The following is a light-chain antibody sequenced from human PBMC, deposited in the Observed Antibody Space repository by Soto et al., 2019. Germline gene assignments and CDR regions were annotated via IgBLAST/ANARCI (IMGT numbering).Light chain of an antibody. Sequence: DIQMTQSPSSLSASVGDRVTITCRASQSITTYLNWYQQTSGEAPKLLIYAAALLQTAVPSRFSGSGSGTDFTLAISSLQPDDFATYYCEQAYGAPPKFGQGTKVEIK. J-gene: IGKJ1*01. CDR3: EQAYGAPPK. CDR1: QSITTY. CDR2: AAA. V-gene: IGKV1-39*01.